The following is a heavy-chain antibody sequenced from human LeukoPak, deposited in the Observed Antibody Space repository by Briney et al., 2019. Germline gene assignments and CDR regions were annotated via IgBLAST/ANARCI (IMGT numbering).Heavy chain of an antibody. J-gene: IGHJ4*02. CDR1: GFRFSIYA. Sequence: PGGSLRLSCAASGFRFSIYAMAWVRQAPGKGLEWVSSISSSSSYIYYADSVKGRFTISRDNAKNSLYLQMNSLRAEDTAVYYCARSCSSTSCYSDYWGQGTLVTVSS. D-gene: IGHD2-2*02. V-gene: IGHV3-21*01. CDR2: ISSSSSYI. CDR3: ARSCSSTSCYSDY.